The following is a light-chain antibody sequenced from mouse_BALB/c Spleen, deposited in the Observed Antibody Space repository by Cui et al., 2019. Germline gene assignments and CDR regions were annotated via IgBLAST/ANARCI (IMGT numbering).Light chain of an antibody. V-gene: IGKV14-111*01. CDR1: QDINSY. Sequence: DIKMTQSPSSMYASLGERVTITCKASQDINSYLSWFQQKPGKSPKTLIDRASRLVDAVPSRFSGSGSGQDYSLTISSLEYEDMGIYYCLQYDEFPYTFGGGTKLEIK. CDR3: LQYDEFPYT. J-gene: IGKJ2*01. CDR2: RAS.